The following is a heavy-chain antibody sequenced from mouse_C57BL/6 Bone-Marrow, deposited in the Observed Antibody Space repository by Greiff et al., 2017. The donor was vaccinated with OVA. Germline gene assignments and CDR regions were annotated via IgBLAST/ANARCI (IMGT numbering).Heavy chain of an antibody. CDR3: ALYYYGSLFDD. J-gene: IGHJ2*01. D-gene: IGHD1-1*01. CDR2: IYPRSGNT. CDR1: GYTFTSYG. Sequence: QVQLQQSGAELARPGASVKLSCKASGYTFTSYGISWVKQRTGQGLEWIGEIYPRSGNTYYNEKFKGKATLTADKSSSTAYMELRSLTSEDSAVYFCALYYYGSLFDDWGQGTTLTVSS. V-gene: IGHV1-81*01.